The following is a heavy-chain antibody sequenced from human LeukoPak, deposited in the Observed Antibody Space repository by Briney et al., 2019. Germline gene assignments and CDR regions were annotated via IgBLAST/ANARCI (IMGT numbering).Heavy chain of an antibody. V-gene: IGHV3-53*01. CDR1: GFTVSSNY. CDR2: IYSGGNT. J-gene: IGHJ4*02. D-gene: IGHD3-3*01. CDR3: ARHFGVVTFDY. Sequence: GGSLRLSCAASGFTVSSNYMSWVRQAPGKGLEWVSVIYSGGNTYYADSVKGRFTISRDNSKNTLYLQMNSLRAEDTAVYYCARHFGVVTFDYWGQGTLVTVSS.